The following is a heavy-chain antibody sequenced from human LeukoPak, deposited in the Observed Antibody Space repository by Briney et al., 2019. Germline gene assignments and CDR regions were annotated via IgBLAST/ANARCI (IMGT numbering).Heavy chain of an antibody. Sequence: QPGGSLRLSCAASGFIFSNYGMHWVRQAPGKGVEWVAFIHYDGPEKYYGDSVRGRFTISRDNSKNTVYLQMNSLRVEDTAVYYCAKDVVGHQWVENYWGQGTLVTVSS. V-gene: IGHV3-30*02. CDR1: GFIFSNYG. D-gene: IGHD6-19*01. CDR3: AKDVVGHQWVENY. CDR2: IHYDGPEK. J-gene: IGHJ4*02.